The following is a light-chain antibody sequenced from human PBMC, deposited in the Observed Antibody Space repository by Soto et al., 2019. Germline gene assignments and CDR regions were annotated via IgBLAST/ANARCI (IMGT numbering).Light chain of an antibody. V-gene: IGLV2-14*01. CDR1: SSDVGAYDF. Sequence: QSALTQPASVSGSPGQSITISCTGTSSDVGAYDFVSWYQHSPGKAPKLVTFDVTHRPPGISDRFSGSKSANTASLTISGLQAADEAFYYCSSYTTRSTLVFGGGTQLTV. J-gene: IGLJ2*01. CDR3: SSYTTRSTLV. CDR2: DVT.